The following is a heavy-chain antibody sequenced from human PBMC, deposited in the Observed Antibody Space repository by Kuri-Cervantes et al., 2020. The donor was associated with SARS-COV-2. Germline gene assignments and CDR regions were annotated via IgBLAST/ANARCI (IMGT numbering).Heavy chain of an antibody. J-gene: IGHJ4*02. V-gene: IGHV4-59*12. CDR3: ARLGSGWPGIDF. CDR1: GGSISSDY. D-gene: IGHD6-19*01. Sequence: SETLSLTCTVSGGSISSDYWSWIRQPPGKGLEWIGFINYSGSSNYNPSLKSRVSISGDTSKNQFSLRLSSVTAADTAVYYCARLGSGWPGIDFWGQGTLVTVSS. CDR2: INYSGSS.